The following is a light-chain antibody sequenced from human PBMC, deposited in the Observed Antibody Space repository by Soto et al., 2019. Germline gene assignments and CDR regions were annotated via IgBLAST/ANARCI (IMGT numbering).Light chain of an antibody. J-gene: IGKJ1*01. V-gene: IGKV1-17*01. CDR1: QGIRND. CDR3: LQHHNFPWT. CDR2: AAA. Sequence: IHITLSPSPLYASLRDIITITRRASQGIRNDLGWYQQKPGKAPKRLIFAAACLQSGVPSRFSGSGAGTEFTLSISSLQPEDFATDYCLQHHNFPWTFGQGTKVDIK.